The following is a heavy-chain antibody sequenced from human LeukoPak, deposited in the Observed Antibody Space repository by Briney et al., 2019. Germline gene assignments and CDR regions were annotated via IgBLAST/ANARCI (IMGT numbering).Heavy chain of an antibody. CDR2: ISYDGSNK. J-gene: IGHJ4*02. V-gene: IGHV3-30*18. D-gene: IGHD2-15*01. CDR1: GFTFSYYG. CDR3: AKDLKYCSGGSCYGY. Sequence: PGRSLRLSCAASGFTFSYYGMHWVRQTPGKGLQWVAVISYDGSNKYYADSVKGRFTISRDNSKNTLYLQMNSLRAEDTAVYYCAKDLKYCSGGSCYGYWGQGTLVTVSS.